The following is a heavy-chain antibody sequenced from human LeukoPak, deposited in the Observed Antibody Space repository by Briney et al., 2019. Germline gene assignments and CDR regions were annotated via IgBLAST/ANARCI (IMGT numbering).Heavy chain of an antibody. J-gene: IGHJ6*03. D-gene: IGHD3-10*01. CDR1: GFTFSSYA. CDR3: AKSYRGLVRGGSYYYYYMDV. CDR2: ISGSGGST. Sequence: GGSLRLSCAASGFTFSSYAMSWVRQAPGKGLEWVSAISGSGGSTYYADSVKGRFTISRDNTKNTLYMQKNSLRAEDTAVYYCAKSYRGLVRGGSYYYYYMDVWGKGTTVTVSS. V-gene: IGHV3-23*01.